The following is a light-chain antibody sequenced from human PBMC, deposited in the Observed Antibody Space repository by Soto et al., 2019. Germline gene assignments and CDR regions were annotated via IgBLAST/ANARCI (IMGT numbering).Light chain of an antibody. J-gene: IGKJ1*01. CDR2: LGS. CDR3: MQALQKGEWT. V-gene: IGKV2-28*01. Sequence: DIVMTQSPLSLPVTPGEPASISCRSSQSLLHSNGYNYLDWYLQKPGQSPQLLIYLGSNRASGVPDRFSGSGSGTDLTLKISRVEAEDVGVYYCMQALQKGEWTFGQGTKVEIK. CDR1: QSLLHSNGYNY.